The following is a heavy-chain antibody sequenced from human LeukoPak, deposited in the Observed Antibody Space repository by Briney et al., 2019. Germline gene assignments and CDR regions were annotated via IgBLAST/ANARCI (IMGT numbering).Heavy chain of an antibody. Sequence: SSETLSLTCTVSSGSISSSNFHWGWIRQPPGKGLEWIGSIYHNGITSYKPSLKSRVTISVDTSKNQFSLNLSSVTAADTAVYYCTRRGGYSAYRDYWGQGTLVTVSS. D-gene: IGHD5-12*01. V-gene: IGHV4-39*01. CDR3: TRRGGYSAYRDY. CDR1: SGSISSSNFH. CDR2: IYHNGIT. J-gene: IGHJ4*02.